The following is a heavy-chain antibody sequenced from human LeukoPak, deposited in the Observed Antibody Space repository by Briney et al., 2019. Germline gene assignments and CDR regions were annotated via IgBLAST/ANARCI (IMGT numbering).Heavy chain of an antibody. D-gene: IGHD3-16*02. CDR3: AKFEGHPWGTYRLDY. J-gene: IGHJ4*02. CDR1: GFTFSNFA. V-gene: IGHV3-23*01. CDR2: ISGGADGP. Sequence: GGSLRLSCAASGFTFSNFAMSWVRQAPGKGLEWVSAISGGADGPYYADSVKGRFTISRDNSKNTLCLQMNSLRAEDTAVYYCAKFEGHPWGTYRLDYWGQGTLVTVSS.